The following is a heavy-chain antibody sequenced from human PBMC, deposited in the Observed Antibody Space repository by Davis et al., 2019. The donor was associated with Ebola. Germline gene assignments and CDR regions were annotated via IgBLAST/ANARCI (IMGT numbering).Heavy chain of an antibody. J-gene: IGHJ4*02. V-gene: IGHV4-34*01. CDR2: VDHSGRT. CDR3: ARGRGIYCSGGSCYPGLDY. D-gene: IGHD2-15*01. CDR1: GGTFIDYY. Sequence: SETLSLTCAVYGGTFIDYYWSWIRQPPGKGLEWIGEVDHSGRTNYNPSFRSRVIVSEDASKNQVSLKLTSVTAADTAVYYCARGRGIYCSGGSCYPGLDYWGQGTLVTVSS.